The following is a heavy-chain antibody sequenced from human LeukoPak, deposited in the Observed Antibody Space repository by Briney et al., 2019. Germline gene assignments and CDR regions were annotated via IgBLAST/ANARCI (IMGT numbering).Heavy chain of an antibody. CDR1: GGSISSSSYY. D-gene: IGHD3-22*01. V-gene: IGHV4-39*07. J-gene: IGHJ4*02. CDR3: ARERYDSSGYYCDY. Sequence: SETLSLTCTVSGGSISSSSYYWGWIRQPPGKGLEWIGSIYYSGSTYYNPSLKSRVTISVDTFKNQFSLKLSSVTAADTAVYYCARERYDSSGYYCDYWGQGTLVTVSS. CDR2: IYYSGST.